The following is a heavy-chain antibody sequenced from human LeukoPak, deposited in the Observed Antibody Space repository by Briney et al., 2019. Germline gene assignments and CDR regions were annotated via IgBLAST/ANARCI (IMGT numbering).Heavy chain of an antibody. J-gene: IGHJ6*02. CDR3: ARDKVAYYYDSSGYYSYYYGMDV. D-gene: IGHD3-22*01. V-gene: IGHV3-23*01. CDR2: ISGSGGST. Sequence: GGSLRLSCAASGFTFSSYAMSWVRQAPGKGLEWVSAISGSGGSTYYADSVKGRFTISRDNSKNTLYLQMNSLRAEDTAVYYCARDKVAYYYDSSGYYSYYYGMDVWGQGTTVTVSS. CDR1: GFTFSSYA.